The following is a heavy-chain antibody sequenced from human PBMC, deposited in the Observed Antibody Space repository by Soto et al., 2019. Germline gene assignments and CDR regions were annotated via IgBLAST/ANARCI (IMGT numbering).Heavy chain of an antibody. CDR3: AKEGAAERELRHFDY. CDR1: GFTCSRYC. J-gene: IGHJ4*01. V-gene: IGHV3-23*01. CDR2: ISAIGAST. D-gene: IGHD1-26*01. Sequence: GGSIRLSCAASGFTCSRYCRNRVRQSPGKGLEWVSTISAIGASTFYADLVKSRSTISIEKSKNTLCLQINRPRVEDTAVFYCAKEGAAERELRHFDYRRHGALVTVSS.